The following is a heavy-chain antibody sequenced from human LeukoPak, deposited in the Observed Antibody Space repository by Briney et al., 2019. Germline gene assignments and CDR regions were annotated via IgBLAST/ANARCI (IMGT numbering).Heavy chain of an antibody. CDR1: GYTFTSYY. CDR3: ARGLDDYGNYYYYMNV. D-gene: IGHD4-17*01. J-gene: IGHJ6*03. Sequence: ASVKVSCKASGYTFTSYYMHWVRQAPGQGLEWMGIINPSGGSTSYAQKFQGRVTMTRDMSTSTVYMELSRLTSDDTAVYYCARGLDDYGNYYYYMNVWGKGTTVTISS. CDR2: INPSGGST. V-gene: IGHV1-46*01.